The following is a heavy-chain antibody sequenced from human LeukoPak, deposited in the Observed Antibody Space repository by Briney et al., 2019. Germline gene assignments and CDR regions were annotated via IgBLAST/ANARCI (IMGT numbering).Heavy chain of an antibody. Sequence: ASVKVSCKASGYTFTGYYMHWVRQAPGQGLELMGWINPNSGGTNYAQKFQGRVTMTRDTSISTAYMELSRLRSDDTAVYYCARATGTYYDFWSGFSLSAWGQGTLVTVSS. J-gene: IGHJ4*02. CDR2: INPNSGGT. CDR1: GYTFTGYY. CDR3: ARATGTYYDFWSGFSLSA. V-gene: IGHV1-2*02. D-gene: IGHD3-3*01.